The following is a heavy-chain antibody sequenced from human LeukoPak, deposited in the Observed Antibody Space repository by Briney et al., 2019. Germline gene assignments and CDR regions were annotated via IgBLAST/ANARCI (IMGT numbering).Heavy chain of an antibody. J-gene: IGHJ4*02. Sequence: SETLSLTCTVSGGSISSSSYYWGWIRQPPGKGLEWIGSIYYSGSTYYNPSLKSRVTISVDTSKNQFSLKLSSVTAADTDVYYCARDLYYDFWSGFDYWGQGTLVTVSS. V-gene: IGHV4-39*07. CDR2: IYYSGST. CDR3: ARDLYYDFWSGFDY. CDR1: GGSISSSSYY. D-gene: IGHD3-3*01.